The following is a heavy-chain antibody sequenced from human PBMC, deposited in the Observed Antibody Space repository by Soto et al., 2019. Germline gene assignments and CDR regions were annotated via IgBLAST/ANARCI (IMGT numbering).Heavy chain of an antibody. CDR2: ISGSGGST. Sequence: GGSLRLSCAASGFTFSSYAMSWVRQAPGKGLEWVSAISGSGGSTYYADSVKGRFTISRDNSKNTLYLQMNSLRAEDTAVYYCAKDKQRRGSSYRMDVWGKGTTVTVSS. J-gene: IGHJ6*04. V-gene: IGHV3-23*01. D-gene: IGHD6-6*01. CDR1: GFTFSSYA. CDR3: AKDKQRRGSSYRMDV.